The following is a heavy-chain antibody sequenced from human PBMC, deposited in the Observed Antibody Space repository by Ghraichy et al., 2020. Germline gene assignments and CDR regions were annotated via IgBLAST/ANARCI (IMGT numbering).Heavy chain of an antibody. CDR1: GFSFSNYA. V-gene: IGHV3-21*01. D-gene: IGHD3-3*01. CDR3: ARDKAMGHNFWGDAFEL. CDR2: ISSSNDYI. Sequence: GGSLRLSCAGSGFSFSNYAMNWVRQAPGKGLEWVSLISSSNDYIYYRDSVKGRFTISRDNAKSSLFLQMDSLRDDDTGVYYCARDKAMGHNFWGDAFELWGQGTNVTVSS. J-gene: IGHJ3*01.